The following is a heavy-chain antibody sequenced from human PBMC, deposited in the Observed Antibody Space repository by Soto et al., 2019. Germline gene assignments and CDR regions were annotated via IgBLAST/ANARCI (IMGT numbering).Heavy chain of an antibody. V-gene: IGHV6-1*01. CDR3: ARDVAVARGTPNISYYYYYGMDV. Sequence: LSLTGSILGDGVSSTQAACTWARQSPSRALEGLGRTYYRSKWSNDYAVSVKSRITINPDTSKNHFSLQLNSVNPEDTAVYYCARDVAVARGTPNISYYYYYGMDVWGQGTTVTV. CDR2: TYYRSKWSN. J-gene: IGHJ6*02. CDR1: GDGVSSTQAA. D-gene: IGHD6-19*01.